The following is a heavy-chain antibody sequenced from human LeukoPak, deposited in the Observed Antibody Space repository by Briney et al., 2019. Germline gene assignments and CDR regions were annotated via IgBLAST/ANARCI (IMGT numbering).Heavy chain of an antibody. CDR2: IYYSGST. J-gene: IGHJ4*02. CDR1: GGSIRGYY. D-gene: IGHD1-1*01. Sequence: SETLSLTCTVSGGSIRGYYWSWIRQHPGKGLEWIGYIYYSGSTYYNPSLKSRVTISVDTSKNQFSLKLSSVTAADTAVYYCARGEGNGDYVDYWGQGTLVTVSS. CDR3: ARGEGNGDYVDY. V-gene: IGHV4-31*03.